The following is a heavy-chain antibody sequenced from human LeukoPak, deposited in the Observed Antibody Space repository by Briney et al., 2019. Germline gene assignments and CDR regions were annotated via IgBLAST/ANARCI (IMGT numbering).Heavy chain of an antibody. CDR1: GFTFSSYW. CDR3: ARERLYSSSSDY. Sequence: GESLRLSCAGSGFTFSSYWMTWVRQAPGKGLEWVANIKEDGSEKFYVDSVKGRFTISRDNARNSLYLQMNSLRAEDTAVYYCARERLYSSSSDYWGQGTLVTVSS. D-gene: IGHD6-6*01. CDR2: IKEDGSEK. J-gene: IGHJ4*02. V-gene: IGHV3-7*01.